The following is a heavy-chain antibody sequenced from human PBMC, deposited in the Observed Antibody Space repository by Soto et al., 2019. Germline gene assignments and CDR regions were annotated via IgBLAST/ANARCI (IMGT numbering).Heavy chain of an antibody. J-gene: IGHJ4*02. CDR1: GGSISSGGYY. CDR3: ASHPFRDYGDFHYFDY. V-gene: IGHV4-31*03. Sequence: PSETLSLTCTVSGGSISSGGYYWSWIRQHPGKGLEWIGYIYYSGSTYYNPSLKSRVTISVDTSKNQFSLKLSSVTAADTAVYYCASHPFRDYGDFHYFDYWGQGTLVTVSS. CDR2: IYYSGST. D-gene: IGHD4-17*01.